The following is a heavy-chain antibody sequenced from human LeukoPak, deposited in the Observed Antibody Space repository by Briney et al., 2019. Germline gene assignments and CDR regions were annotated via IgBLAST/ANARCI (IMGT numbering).Heavy chain of an antibody. V-gene: IGHV4-38-2*02. D-gene: IGHD2-2*01. CDR2: IYHSGST. CDR1: GYSIGSGYY. J-gene: IGHJ4*02. CDR3: ARERREQLLPPYTRSVTYFDY. Sequence: SETLSLTCAVSGYSIGSGYYWAWIRQPPGKGLEWIGSIYHSGSTYYNPSLKSRVTISVDRSRNQFSLKLSSVTAADTAVYYCARERREQLLPPYTRSVTYFDYWGQGTLVTVSS.